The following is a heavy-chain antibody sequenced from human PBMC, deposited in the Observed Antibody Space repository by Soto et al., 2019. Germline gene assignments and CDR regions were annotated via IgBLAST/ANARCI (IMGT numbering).Heavy chain of an antibody. Sequence: GGSLRLSCAASGFTFSSYGMHWVRQAPGKGLEWVAVIWYDGSNKYYADSVKGRFTISRDNSKNTLYLQMNSLRAEDTAVYYCARGSGSQGYYYYYMDVWGKGTTVTVSS. CDR1: GFTFSSYG. V-gene: IGHV3-33*08. D-gene: IGHD1-26*01. CDR3: ARGSGSQGYYYYYMDV. CDR2: IWYDGSNK. J-gene: IGHJ6*03.